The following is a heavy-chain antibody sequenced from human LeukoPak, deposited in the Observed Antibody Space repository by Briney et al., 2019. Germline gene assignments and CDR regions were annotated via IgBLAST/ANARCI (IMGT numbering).Heavy chain of an antibody. V-gene: IGHV4-59*12. CDR3: ASHPARAARPDLTVYYYYYYMDL. Sequence: KPSETLSLTCTVSGGSISSYYWSWIRQPPGKGLEWIGYIYYSGSTNYNPSLKSRVTISVDTSKNQFSLKLSSVTAADTAVYYCASHPARAARPDLTVYYYYYYMDLWGKGTTVTVSS. CDR1: GGSISSYY. J-gene: IGHJ6*03. CDR2: IYYSGST. D-gene: IGHD6-6*01.